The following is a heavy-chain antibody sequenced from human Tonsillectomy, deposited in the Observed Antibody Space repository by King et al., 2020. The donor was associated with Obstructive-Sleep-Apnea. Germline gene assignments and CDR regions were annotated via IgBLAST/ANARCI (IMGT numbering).Heavy chain of an antibody. CDR3: ARAPYGSGIIDWFDP. D-gene: IGHD3-10*01. Sequence: VQLQESGPGLVKPSETLSLTCTVSGGSIGTYSWSWVRQPPGKGLEWIGQYYDSGRINYNPSLKRRVPITVDTSKNQFSLMLSSVTAADTAVYYCARAPYGSGIIDWFDPWGQGTLVTVSS. CDR2: YYDSGRI. CDR1: GGSIGTYS. J-gene: IGHJ5*02. V-gene: IGHV4-59*01.